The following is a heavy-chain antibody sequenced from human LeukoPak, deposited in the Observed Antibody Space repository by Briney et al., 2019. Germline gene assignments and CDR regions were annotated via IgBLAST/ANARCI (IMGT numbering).Heavy chain of an antibody. Sequence: SETLSLTCTVSGGSISSYYWTWIRQPPGKGLEWIGYIYYSGSTNYNPSLKSRVTISVDTSKNQFSLKLTSVTAADTAVYYCARGVAMAVYFQHWGQGTLVTVSS. CDR1: GGSISSYY. CDR2: IYYSGST. J-gene: IGHJ1*01. D-gene: IGHD3-3*01. CDR3: ARGVAMAVYFQH. V-gene: IGHV4-59*01.